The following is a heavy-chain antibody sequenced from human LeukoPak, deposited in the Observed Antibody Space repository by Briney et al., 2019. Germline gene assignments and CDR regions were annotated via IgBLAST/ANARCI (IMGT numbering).Heavy chain of an antibody. Sequence: GASVKVSCKASGYTFTGYYMHWVRQAPGQGLGWMGWINPNSGGTNYAQKFQGRVTMTRDTSISTAYMELSRLRSDDTAVYYCARDGEYGSGSYSTDYFDYWGQGTLVTVSS. CDR2: INPNSGGT. D-gene: IGHD3-10*01. CDR1: GYTFTGYY. V-gene: IGHV1-2*02. J-gene: IGHJ4*02. CDR3: ARDGEYGSGSYSTDYFDY.